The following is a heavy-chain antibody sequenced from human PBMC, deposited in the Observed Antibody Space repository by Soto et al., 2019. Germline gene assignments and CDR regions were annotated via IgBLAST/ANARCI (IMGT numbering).Heavy chain of an antibody. Sequence: QVQLQQSGPGLVKPSQTLSLTCAISGDSVSSNSAAWNWIRQSPSRGLEWLGRAYYRSQWYYDSAVFVRSRITVIPDTSKNQFSLQLSSVTPEDTAVYFCTKQKGDSRNYNGMDVWGQGTTVIVSS. J-gene: IGHJ6*02. CDR3: TKQKGDSRNYNGMDV. V-gene: IGHV6-1*01. CDR1: GDSVSSNSAA. D-gene: IGHD1-7*01. CDR2: AYYRSQWYY.